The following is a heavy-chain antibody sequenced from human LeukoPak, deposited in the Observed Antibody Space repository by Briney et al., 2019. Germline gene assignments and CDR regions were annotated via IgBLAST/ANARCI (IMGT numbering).Heavy chain of an antibody. CDR1: GGTFISYA. CDR2: IIPIFGTA. CDR3: AREGIQTNFWGFDY. D-gene: IGHD5-18*01. Sequence: SVKVSYKASGGTFISYAISWVRQAPGQGLEWMGGIIPIFGTANYAQKLQGRVTITADESPSTAYMELSSLRSEDTAVYYCAREGIQTNFWGFDYWGQGTLVTVSS. J-gene: IGHJ4*02. V-gene: IGHV1-69*13.